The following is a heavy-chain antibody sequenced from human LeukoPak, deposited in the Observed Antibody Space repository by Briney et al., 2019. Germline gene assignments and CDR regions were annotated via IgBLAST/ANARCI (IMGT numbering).Heavy chain of an antibody. J-gene: IGHJ4*02. D-gene: IGHD3-3*01. CDR1: GFTLSSRW. CDR3: ATYDSWSGYNIAY. CDR2: INRDGSEK. Sequence: GGSLRLSCVVSGFTLSSRWMMWVRQAPRKGLEWMTNINRDGSEKNYVDSVKGRFTITRDNAENSLYLQMNSLKVEDTAIYYCATYDSWSGYNIAYWGQGTLVTVSS. V-gene: IGHV3-7*03.